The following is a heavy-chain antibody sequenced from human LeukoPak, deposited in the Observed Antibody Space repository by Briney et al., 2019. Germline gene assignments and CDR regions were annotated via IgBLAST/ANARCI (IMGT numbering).Heavy chain of an antibody. CDR2: VSSDGSKK. Sequence: GGSLRLSCAASGFTFSSFAMHWVRQAPGKGLEWVAVVSSDGSKKYYADSVKGRFTISRDNSKNTLFLQMNSLRPEDTAVFFCAKDLASSAWARKWYFDYWGQGTLVTVSS. CDR1: GFTFSSFA. CDR3: AKDLASSAWARKWYFDY. D-gene: IGHD6-19*01. V-gene: IGHV3-30*04. J-gene: IGHJ4*02.